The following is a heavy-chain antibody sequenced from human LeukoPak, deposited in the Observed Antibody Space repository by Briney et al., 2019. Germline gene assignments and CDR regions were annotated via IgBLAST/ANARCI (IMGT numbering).Heavy chain of an antibody. D-gene: IGHD2-2*01. V-gene: IGHV5-51*01. CDR2: IYHGDSDS. CDR1: GYIFTSYW. J-gene: IGHJ4*02. CDR3: AKIERQYCSRSSCYGLDY. Sequence: GGSLKISCKCSGYIFTSYWIGWVRQMPGKGLVWLGIIYHGDSDSRYSPSFQGQITISADKSISTAYMLWSSMKTSDTAMYYCAKIERQYCSRSSCYGLDYWGQGTQVTVSS.